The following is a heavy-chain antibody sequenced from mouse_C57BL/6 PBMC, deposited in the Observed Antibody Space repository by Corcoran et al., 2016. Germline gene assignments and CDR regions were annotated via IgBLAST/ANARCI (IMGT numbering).Heavy chain of an antibody. Sequence: EVQLQQSVAELVRPGASVKLSCTASGFNIKNTYMYWVKQRPEQGLEWIGRIDPANGNTKYAPKFQGKATITADTSSNTAYLQLSSLTSEDTAIYYCARSGDGYFDYWGQGTTLTVSS. J-gene: IGHJ2*01. V-gene: IGHV14-3*01. CDR2: IDPANGNT. D-gene: IGHD1-1*01. CDR1: GFNIKNTY. CDR3: ARSGDGYFDY.